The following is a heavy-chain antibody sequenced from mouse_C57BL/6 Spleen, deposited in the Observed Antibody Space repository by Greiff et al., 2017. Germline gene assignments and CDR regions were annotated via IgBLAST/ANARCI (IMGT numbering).Heavy chain of an antibody. CDR1: GFNIKDDY. CDR3: TTTMGMDY. J-gene: IGHJ4*01. CDR2: IDLENGDT. V-gene: IGHV14-4*01. Sequence: VQLQQSGAELVRPGASVQLSCTASGFNIKDDYMHWVKQRPEQGLEWIGWIDLENGDTEYASKFQGKATITADTSSNTAYLQLSSLTSEDTAVDYCTTTMGMDYWGQGTSVTGSS. D-gene: IGHD1-1*02.